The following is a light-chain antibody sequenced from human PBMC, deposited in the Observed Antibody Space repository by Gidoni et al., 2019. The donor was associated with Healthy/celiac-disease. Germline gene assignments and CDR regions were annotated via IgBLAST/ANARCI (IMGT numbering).Light chain of an antibody. Sequence: DIVMTQSPDFMAVSLGARATINCKSSQSVLYSSNNKNYLAWYQQKPGQPPKLLIYLASTRESGVPDRFSGSASATDFTLTISSLQAEDVAVYYCQQYYSTPPTFGQGTKLEIK. V-gene: IGKV4-1*01. J-gene: IGKJ2*01. CDR3: QQYYSTPPT. CDR1: QSVLYSSNNKNY. CDR2: LAS.